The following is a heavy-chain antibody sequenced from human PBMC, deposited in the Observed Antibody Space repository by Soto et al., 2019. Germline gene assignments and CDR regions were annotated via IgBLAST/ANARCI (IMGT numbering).Heavy chain of an antibody. Sequence: PGESLKISCKGSGYTFTNYWIGWVRQMSGKGLEWMGIIYPDDSDTRYSPSFQGQVTISADKSITTAYLQWSSLKASDTAMYYCARISAAGKYYYGMDVGGQGTTVTGSS. V-gene: IGHV5-51*01. CDR1: GYTFTNYW. CDR2: IYPDDSDT. CDR3: ARISAAGKYYYGMDV. D-gene: IGHD6-13*01. J-gene: IGHJ6*02.